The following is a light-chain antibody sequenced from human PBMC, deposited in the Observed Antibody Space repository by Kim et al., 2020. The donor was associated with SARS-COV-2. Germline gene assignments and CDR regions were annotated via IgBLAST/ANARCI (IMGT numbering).Light chain of an antibody. CDR2: KTY. CDR3: QQYKTYST. Sequence: SVSVGERVTITCRASQDIRIGLAWYQQKPGQAPKLLIYKTYTLQSGVPSRFSGSGSGTEFSLTISSLQPDDFATYYCQQYKTYSTFGQGTKVDIK. CDR1: QDIRIG. V-gene: IGKV1-5*03. J-gene: IGKJ1*01.